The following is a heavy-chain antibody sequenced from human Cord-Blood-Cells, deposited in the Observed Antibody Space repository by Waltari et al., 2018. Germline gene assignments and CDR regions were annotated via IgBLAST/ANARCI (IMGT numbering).Heavy chain of an antibody. V-gene: IGHV3-21*01. J-gene: IGHJ3*02. CDR3: ARSGYFGDAFDI. D-gene: IGHD3-10*01. Sequence: EVQLVESGGGLVKPGGSLRLSGAASGFTFSIYSMHWVRQAPGKGLGWVSSISSSSSYIYYADSVKGRFTISRDNAKNSLYLQMNSLRAEDTAVYYCARSGYFGDAFDIWGQGTMVTVSS. CDR2: ISSSSSYI. CDR1: GFTFSIYS.